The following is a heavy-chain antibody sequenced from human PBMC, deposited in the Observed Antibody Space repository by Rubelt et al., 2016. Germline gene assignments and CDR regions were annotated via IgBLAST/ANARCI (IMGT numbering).Heavy chain of an antibody. D-gene: IGHD4-17*01. Sequence: QVHLQQWGAGLLKPSETLSLTCAVYGGSISGYYWSWIRQPPGKGLEWIGEINPSGNTDYNPSLKSRVTISVDTSKKQFSLKLSSVSAADTAVYYCARLETTVTKRSFDYWGQGTLVTVSS. CDR2: INPSGNT. CDR3: ARLETTVTKRSFDY. V-gene: IGHV4-34*01. J-gene: IGHJ4*02. CDR1: GGSISGYY.